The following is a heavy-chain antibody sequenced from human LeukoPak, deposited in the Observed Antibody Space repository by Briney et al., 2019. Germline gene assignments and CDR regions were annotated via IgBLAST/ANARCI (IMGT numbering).Heavy chain of an antibody. V-gene: IGHV3-30*04. J-gene: IGHJ4*02. CDR1: GFILSSEV. D-gene: IGHD3-22*01. CDR3: SRDLVSYSSSPLH. Sequence: GGSLRLSCAASGFILSSEVMHWVRQAPGKGLEWVAVISSDGTSKHYADSVKGRFTISRDNSKNTLYLQINSLRPEDTAMYYCSRDLVSYSSSPLHWGQGTLVTVSS. CDR2: ISSDGTSK.